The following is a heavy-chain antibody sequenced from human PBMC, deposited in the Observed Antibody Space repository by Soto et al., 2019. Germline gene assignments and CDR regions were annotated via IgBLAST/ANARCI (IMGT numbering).Heavy chain of an antibody. J-gene: IGHJ6*02. Sequence: QVQLQESGPGLVKPSQTLSLTCTVSGGSISSGDSWWSWIRQSPGKGLEWIGYIYHSGSTYYNPCRESRVTILVDTSKKQFHLKLDSVTAADTAVYYCAREGAASHSYYYGTDVWGQGTTVTVSS. D-gene: IGHD1-26*01. V-gene: IGHV4-30-4*08. CDR3: AREGAASHSYYYGTDV. CDR2: IYHSGST. CDR1: GGSISSGDSW.